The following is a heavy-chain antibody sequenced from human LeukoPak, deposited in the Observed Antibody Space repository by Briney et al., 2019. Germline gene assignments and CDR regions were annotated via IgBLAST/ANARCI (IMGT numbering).Heavy chain of an antibody. Sequence: KSGGSLRLSCAVPGFPFTRFYMSWIRQAPGKGLEWISYIGLSGSPLDYADSVRGRFTISRDNAKNSLYLEMNSLRPEDTAVYYCARKDFSSGSFSYWGQGTLVTVSS. CDR1: GFPFTRFY. D-gene: IGHD3-22*01. V-gene: IGHV3-11*04. CDR3: ARKDFSSGSFSY. CDR2: IGLSGSPL. J-gene: IGHJ4*02.